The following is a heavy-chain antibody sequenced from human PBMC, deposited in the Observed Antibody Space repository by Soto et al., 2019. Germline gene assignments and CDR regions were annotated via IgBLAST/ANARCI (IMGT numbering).Heavy chain of an antibody. Sequence: PGGSLRLSCAASGFTFSTYTMTWVRQAPGKGLEWVSSVGGSGDGTYYADSVKGRFTISRDNSKNTLYLQMNSLRAEDTAIYYCATVREVTLVRISLAQWGQETLVTVSS. D-gene: IGHD3-10*01. CDR3: ATVREVTLVRISLAQ. CDR1: GFTFSTYT. CDR2: VGGSGDGT. V-gene: IGHV3-23*01. J-gene: IGHJ4*02.